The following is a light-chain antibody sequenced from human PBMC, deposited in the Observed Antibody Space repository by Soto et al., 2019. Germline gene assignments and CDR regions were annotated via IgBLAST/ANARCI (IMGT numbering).Light chain of an antibody. CDR3: MQALQTPWT. J-gene: IGKJ1*01. CDR2: LGS. CDR1: QSLLHSXGXNX. V-gene: IGKV2-28*01. Sequence: DIVMTQSPLSLPVTPGEPASISCRSSQSLLHSXGXNXLDWYLQKPGQSPQLLIYLGSNRASGVPDRFSGSGSGTDFTLKISRVEAEDVGVYYCMQALQTPWTFGQGTKVEIK.